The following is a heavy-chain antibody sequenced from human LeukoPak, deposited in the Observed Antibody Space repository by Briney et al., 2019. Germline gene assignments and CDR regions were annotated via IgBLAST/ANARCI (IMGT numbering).Heavy chain of an antibody. CDR1: GFTFSSYA. Sequence: PGGSLRLSCAASGFTFSSYAMHWVRQAPGKGLEWVSFISSSSGTIYYADSVKGRFTISRDNAKNSLYLQMNGLRDEKTAVYYCARDQSDYYGSGSYSKGSSWGQGALVTVSS. CDR2: ISSSSGTI. CDR3: ARDQSDYYGSGSYSKGSS. V-gene: IGHV3-48*02. D-gene: IGHD3-10*01. J-gene: IGHJ5*02.